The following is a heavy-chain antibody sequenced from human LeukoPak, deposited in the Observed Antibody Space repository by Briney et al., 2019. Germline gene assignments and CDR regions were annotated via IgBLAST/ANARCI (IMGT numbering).Heavy chain of an antibody. CDR3: ARDSEPRGYSGYDYVGNWFDP. CDR1: GGSISSGSYY. J-gene: IGHJ5*02. Sequence: PSQTLSLTCTVSGGSISSGSYYWSWIRQPAGKGLEWIGRIYSSGSTNYNPSLKSRVTISLDTSKNQFSLKLSSVTAADTAVYFCARDSEPRGYSGYDYVGNWFDPWGQGTLVTVSS. CDR2: IYSSGST. D-gene: IGHD5-12*01. V-gene: IGHV4-61*02.